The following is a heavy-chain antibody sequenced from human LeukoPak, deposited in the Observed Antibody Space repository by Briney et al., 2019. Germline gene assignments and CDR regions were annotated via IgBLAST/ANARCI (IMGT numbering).Heavy chain of an antibody. D-gene: IGHD5/OR15-5a*01. Sequence: GGSLRLSCAASGFAFSSYSMNWVRQAPGKGLEWVSSISSSSSYIYYADSVKGRYTISRDNAKNSLYLQMNSVRAEDTAVYYCARTVWPVAYYFDYWGQGTLVTVSS. CDR1: GFAFSSYS. CDR2: ISSSSSYI. V-gene: IGHV3-21*01. J-gene: IGHJ4*02. CDR3: ARTVWPVAYYFDY.